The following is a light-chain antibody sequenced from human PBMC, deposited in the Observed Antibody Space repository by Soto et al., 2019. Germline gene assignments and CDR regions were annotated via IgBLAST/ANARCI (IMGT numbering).Light chain of an antibody. CDR3: QQRSNWLT. CDR2: DAS. Sequence: EIVLTQSPATLSLSPGERATLSCRASQSVSSYLAWYQQKPGQAPRLLIYDASNRATDIPARFSGSGSGTDFTLINSSLEPEDFAVYYCQQRSNWLTFGGGTKVEIK. CDR1: QSVSSY. V-gene: IGKV3-11*01. J-gene: IGKJ4*02.